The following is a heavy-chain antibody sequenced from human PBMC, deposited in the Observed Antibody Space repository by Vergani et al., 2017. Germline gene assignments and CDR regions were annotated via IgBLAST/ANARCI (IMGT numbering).Heavy chain of an antibody. Sequence: EVQLLESGGGLVQPGGSLRLSCAASGFTFSSYAMSWARQAPGKGLEWVSAISGSGGSRYSADSVKGRFTISRANAKNSLYLQMNSLRAEDTALYYCAKGIGHSIPDGGDYWGQGTLVTVSS. CDR3: AKGIGHSIPDGGDY. J-gene: IGHJ4*02. CDR2: ISGSGGSR. CDR1: GFTFSSYA. V-gene: IGHV3-23*01. D-gene: IGHD2-15*01.